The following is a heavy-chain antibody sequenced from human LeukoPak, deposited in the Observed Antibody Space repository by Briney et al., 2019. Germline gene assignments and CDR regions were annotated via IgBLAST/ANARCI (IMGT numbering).Heavy chain of an antibody. D-gene: IGHD3-3*01. CDR1: GFTFSSYD. V-gene: IGHV3-30*18. J-gene: IGHJ4*02. CDR3: AKFDDLSAVFDY. CDR2: ISYDGSNK. Sequence: GRSLRLSCEASGFTFSSYDMHWVRQAPGKGLEWVAVISYDGSNKYYADSVKGRFTISRDNSKNTLYMQINSMRTEDTAVCYCAKFDDLSAVFDYWGEGTLLTDPS.